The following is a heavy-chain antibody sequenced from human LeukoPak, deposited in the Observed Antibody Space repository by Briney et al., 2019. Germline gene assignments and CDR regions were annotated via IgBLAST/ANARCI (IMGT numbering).Heavy chain of an antibody. D-gene: IGHD3-22*01. Sequence: GGSLTLSCVASGFTFSSYAMSWVRQAPGKGLEWVSAISGSGGSTYYADSVKGRFTISRDNSKNTLYLQMNSLRAEDTAVYYCAKVRIGTDSSGYYYPLDYWGQGTLVTVSS. CDR1: GFTFSSYA. J-gene: IGHJ4*02. V-gene: IGHV3-23*01. CDR2: ISGSGGST. CDR3: AKVRIGTDSSGYYYPLDY.